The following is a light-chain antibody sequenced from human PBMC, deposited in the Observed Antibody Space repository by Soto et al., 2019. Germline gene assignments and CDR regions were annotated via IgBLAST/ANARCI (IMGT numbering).Light chain of an antibody. Sequence: EVVMTQSPATLSVSPGERATLSCRASESVSRNLAWYQQKPGQAPRLLIYDASNRATGIPARFSGSGSGTDFTLTISSLEPEDFAVYYCQQYNNSPRTFGHGTKVDIK. CDR3: QQYNNSPRT. CDR1: ESVSRN. J-gene: IGKJ1*01. V-gene: IGKV3D-15*01. CDR2: DAS.